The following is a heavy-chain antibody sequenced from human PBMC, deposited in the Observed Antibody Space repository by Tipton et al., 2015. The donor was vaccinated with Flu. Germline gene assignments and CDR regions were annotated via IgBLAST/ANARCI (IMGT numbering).Heavy chain of an antibody. Sequence: LRLSCTVSGGSISSGGYYWSWIRQHPGKGLEWIGYIYYSGSTYYNPSLKSRVTISVDTSKNQFSLKLSSVTAADTAVYYCARDRSGDCSGGSCYYYYYGMDVWGQGTTVTVSS. CDR2: IYYSGST. D-gene: IGHD2-15*01. CDR1: GGSISSGGYY. V-gene: IGHV4-31*02. CDR3: ARDRSGDCSGGSCYYYYYGMDV. J-gene: IGHJ6*02.